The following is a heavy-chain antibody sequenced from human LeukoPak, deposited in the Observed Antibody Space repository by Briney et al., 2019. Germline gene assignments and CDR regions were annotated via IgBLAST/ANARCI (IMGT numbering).Heavy chain of an antibody. CDR3: ARAEMRWLQFPY. CDR1: GYTFTGYY. J-gene: IGHJ4*02. CDR2: INPNSGGT. Sequence: GASVKVSCKASGYTFTGYYMHWVRQAPGQGLEWMGWINPNSGGTNYAQKFQGRVTMTTDTSTSTAYMELRSLRSDDTAVYYCARAEMRWLQFPYWGQGTLVTVSS. V-gene: IGHV1-2*02. D-gene: IGHD5-24*01.